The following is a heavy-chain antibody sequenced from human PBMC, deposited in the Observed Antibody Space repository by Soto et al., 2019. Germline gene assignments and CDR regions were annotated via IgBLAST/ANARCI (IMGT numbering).Heavy chain of an antibody. V-gene: IGHV1-69*13. CDR3: ARVDYDILTPAGGFDP. D-gene: IGHD3-9*01. CDR2: IIPIFGAA. J-gene: IGHJ5*02. Sequence: GASVKVSCKASGGTFSSYAITWVRQAPGQGLEWMGGIIPIFGAANYAQKFQGRVTITADESTSTAYMELSSLRSEDTAVYYCARVDYDILTPAGGFDPWCQGTLVTVSS. CDR1: GGTFSSYA.